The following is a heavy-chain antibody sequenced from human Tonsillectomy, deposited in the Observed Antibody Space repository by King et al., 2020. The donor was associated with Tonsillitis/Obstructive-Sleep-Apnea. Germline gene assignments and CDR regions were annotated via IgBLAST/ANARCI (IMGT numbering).Heavy chain of an antibody. CDR3: ASHPYYYDSNGYYNWFDP. CDR1: GGSISSSNNY. V-gene: IGHV4-39*01. J-gene: IGHJ5*02. Sequence: QLQESGPGLVKPSETLSLTCTVSGGSISSSNNYWGWIRQPPGKGLEWIGSIYYSGSTYYNPSLKSRVTISVETSKKQISLKLTSVTAADTAVYYCASHPYYYDSNGYYNWFDPWGQGTLVTVSS. D-gene: IGHD3-22*01. CDR2: IYYSGST.